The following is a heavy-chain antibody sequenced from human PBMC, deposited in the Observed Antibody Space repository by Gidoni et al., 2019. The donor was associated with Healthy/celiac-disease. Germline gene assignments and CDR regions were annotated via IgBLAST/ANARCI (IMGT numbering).Heavy chain of an antibody. CDR1: GYTFTSYD. CDR3: ARDTAMANWFDP. J-gene: IGHJ5*02. Sequence: QVQLVQSGAEVKKPGASVKVSCKASGYTFTSYDITWVRQATGQGLEWMGWMNPNSGNTGYAQKFQGRVTMTRNTSISTAYMELSSLRSEDTAVYYCARDTAMANWFDPWGQGTLVTVSS. V-gene: IGHV1-8*01. D-gene: IGHD5-18*01. CDR2: MNPNSGNT.